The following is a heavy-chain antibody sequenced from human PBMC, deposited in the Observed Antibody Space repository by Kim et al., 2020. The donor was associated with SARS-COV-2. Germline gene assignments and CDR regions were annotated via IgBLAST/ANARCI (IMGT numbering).Heavy chain of an antibody. CDR1: GGSISSGGYY. CDR2: IYYSGST. CDR3: ARAHVEGCSSTSCYGMSYYFDY. V-gene: IGHV4-31*03. Sequence: SETLSLTCTVSGGSISSGGYYWSWIRQHPGKGLEWIGYIYYSGSTYYNPSLKSRVTISVDTSKNQFSLKLSSVTAADTAVYYCARAHVEGCSSTSCYGMSYYFDYWGQGTLVTVSS. D-gene: IGHD2-2*01. J-gene: IGHJ4*02.